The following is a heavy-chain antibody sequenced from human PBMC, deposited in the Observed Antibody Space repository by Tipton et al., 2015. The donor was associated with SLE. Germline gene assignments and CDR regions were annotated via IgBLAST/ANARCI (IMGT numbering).Heavy chain of an antibody. Sequence: LRLSCTVSGGSINSGIYSWVWIRQPPGKGLEWIGNIYSSGSAYYNPSLKSRVTISLHTSKNQFSLKLSSVTAADTAVYHCASLNVVATIANFWGQGTLVTVSS. V-gene: IGHV4-39*07. CDR3: ASLNVVATIANF. J-gene: IGHJ4*02. D-gene: IGHD5-12*01. CDR2: IYSSGSA. CDR1: GGSINSGIYS.